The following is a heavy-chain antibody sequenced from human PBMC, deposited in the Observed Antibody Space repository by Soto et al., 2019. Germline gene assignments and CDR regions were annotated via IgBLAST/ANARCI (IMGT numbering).Heavy chain of an antibody. CDR2: IYYSGST. Sequence: PSETLSLTCTVSGCSMSGGDYYWSWIRQPPGKGLEWIGYIYYSGSTNYNPSLKSRVTISVDTSKNQFSLKLSSVTAADTAVYYCARAYASYADYWGQGALLTVSS. CDR3: ARAYASYADY. CDR1: GCSMSGGDYY. J-gene: IGHJ4*02. V-gene: IGHV4-61*08. D-gene: IGHD1-26*01.